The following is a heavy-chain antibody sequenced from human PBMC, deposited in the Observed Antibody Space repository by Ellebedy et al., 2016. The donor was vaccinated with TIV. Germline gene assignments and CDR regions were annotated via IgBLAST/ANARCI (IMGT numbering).Heavy chain of an antibody. CDR2: IIPILGIA. J-gene: IGHJ2*01. CDR1: GGTFSSYA. V-gene: IGHV1-69*04. D-gene: IGHD2/OR15-2a*01. CDR3: ARENTDWYFDL. Sequence: ASVKVSCKASGGTFSSYAISWVRQAPGQGLEWMGRIIPILGIANYAQKLQGRVTMTTDTSTSTAYMELSSLRSEDTAVYYCARENTDWYFDLWGRGTLVTVSS.